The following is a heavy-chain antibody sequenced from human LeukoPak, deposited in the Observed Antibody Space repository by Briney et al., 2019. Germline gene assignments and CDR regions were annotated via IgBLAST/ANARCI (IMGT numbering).Heavy chain of an antibody. J-gene: IGHJ4*02. CDR2: ISHNGETK. CDR3: ARDRHGYFDY. V-gene: IGHV3-11*01. Sequence: GGSLRLSCAASGFTFSDHYMIWLGHAPGKGLEAISYISHNGETKYYADSVKGRLSISRDNAKSSLYLQMNSLRVEDTAVYYCARDRHGYFDYWGQGTLVTVSS. CDR1: GFTFSDHY. D-gene: IGHD6-13*01.